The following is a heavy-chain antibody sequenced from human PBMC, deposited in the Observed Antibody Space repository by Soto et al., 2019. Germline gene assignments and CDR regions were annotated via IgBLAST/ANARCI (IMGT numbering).Heavy chain of an antibody. Sequence: EVQLVESGGGLVKPGGSLRLSCAASGFTFSSYSLSWVRQAPGKGLEWVSSISSSSSYIYYADSVKGRFTISRDNAKNSLYLQMNSLRAEDTAVYYCARPKTHCTGGNCFPDYWDQGTLVTVSS. CDR1: GFTFSSYS. CDR2: ISSSSSYI. D-gene: IGHD2-15*01. V-gene: IGHV3-21*01. J-gene: IGHJ4*02. CDR3: ARPKTHCTGGNCFPDY.